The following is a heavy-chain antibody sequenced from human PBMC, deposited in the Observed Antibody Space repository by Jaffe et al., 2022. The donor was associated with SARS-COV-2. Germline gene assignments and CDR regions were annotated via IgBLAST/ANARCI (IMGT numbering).Heavy chain of an antibody. Sequence: QVQLVESGGGVVQPGRSLRLSCAASGFTFSSYGMHWVRQAPGKGLEWVAVIWYDGSNKYYADSVKGRFTISRDNSKNTLYLQMNSLRAEDTAVYYCASLGPNYYDSSGYHSDYWGQGTLVTVSS. CDR2: IWYDGSNK. J-gene: IGHJ4*02. D-gene: IGHD3-22*01. V-gene: IGHV3-33*01. CDR1: GFTFSSYG. CDR3: ASLGPNYYDSSGYHSDY.